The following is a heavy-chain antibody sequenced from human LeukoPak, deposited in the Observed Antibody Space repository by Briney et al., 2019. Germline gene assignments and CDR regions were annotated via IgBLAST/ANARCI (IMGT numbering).Heavy chain of an antibody. CDR2: IYSGGST. J-gene: IGHJ3*02. CDR1: GFTVSSNY. CDR3: ATPDGYDAFDM. V-gene: IGHV3-53*01. Sequence: GGSLRLSCAASGFTVSSNYMSWVRQAPGKGLEWVSVIYSGGSTYYADSVRGRFTISRDNFKNTLYLQMNSLRAEDTAVYYCATPDGYDAFDMWGQGTMVTVSS. D-gene: IGHD5-24*01.